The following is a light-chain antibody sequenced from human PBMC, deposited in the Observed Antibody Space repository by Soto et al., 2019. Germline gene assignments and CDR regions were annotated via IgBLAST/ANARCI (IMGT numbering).Light chain of an antibody. CDR2: EGN. CDR1: GSDVVNFYL. Sequence: QSALTQPASVSGSPGQSITISCTGSGSDVVNFYLVSWYQQHPGRAPNLLIYEGNKRHSGLSPRFSGSGSGNTASLTISGLQAEDEALYSCCSHVGSGTIDVVFGGGTKLTVL. J-gene: IGLJ2*01. V-gene: IGLV2-23*01. CDR3: CSHVGSGTIDVV.